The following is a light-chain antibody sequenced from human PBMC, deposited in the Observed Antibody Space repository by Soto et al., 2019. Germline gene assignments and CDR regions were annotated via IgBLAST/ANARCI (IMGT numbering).Light chain of an antibody. J-gene: IGKJ5*01. CDR1: QSIGSN. CDR3: QQYNNWPSIT. CDR2: GAS. Sequence: EIVMTQSPATLSLSPGERATLSCMASQSIGSNLAWFQQKPGQPPRLLIYGASTRAPGLPARISGSGSGTEFTLTISSLQSEDFAVYYCQQYNNWPSITFGQGTRLEIK. V-gene: IGKV3-15*01.